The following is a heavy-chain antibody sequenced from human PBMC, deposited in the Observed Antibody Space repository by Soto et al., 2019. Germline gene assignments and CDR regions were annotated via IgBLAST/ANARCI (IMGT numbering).Heavy chain of an antibody. D-gene: IGHD2-21*02. V-gene: IGHV1-8*01. CDR3: ARWYCGNSGDY. CDR2: MNPNSGDT. Sequence: QVPLVQSGAEVKKPGASVKVSCKASGYTFTSYDINWVRQATGQGPEWMGWMNPNSGDTHYAQTFQGRVTMTRNTSISTAYMELSSLRSEDTAMYYCARWYCGNSGDYWGQGTLVTVSS. J-gene: IGHJ4*02. CDR1: GYTFTSYD.